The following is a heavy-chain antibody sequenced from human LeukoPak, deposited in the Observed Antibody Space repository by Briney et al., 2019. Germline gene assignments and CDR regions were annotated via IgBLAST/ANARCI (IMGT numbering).Heavy chain of an antibody. J-gene: IGHJ6*02. Sequence: GGSLRLSCAASGFTFSNYGFHWVRQAPGKGLEWVTLIWYDGSNKYYADSVKGRFTISRDSSKNTLYLQMNSLRAEDTAVYYCARSRGYRYGYFYYGMDVWGQGTTVTVSS. CDR2: IWYDGSNK. V-gene: IGHV3-33*01. CDR3: ARSRGYRYGYFYYGMDV. CDR1: GFTFSNYG. D-gene: IGHD5-18*01.